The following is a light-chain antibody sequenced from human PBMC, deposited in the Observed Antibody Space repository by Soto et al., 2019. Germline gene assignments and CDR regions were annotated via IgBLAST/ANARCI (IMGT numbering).Light chain of an antibody. Sequence: QAVVTQPPSASGTPGQRVTISCSGSSSNIGSNFIYWYQQLPGTAPKLLIYRNNERPSGVPDRFSGSKSGTSASLAISGLRSEDEADYHCAAWDDSLSGVVFGGGT. CDR1: SSNIGSNF. CDR2: RNN. J-gene: IGLJ2*01. CDR3: AAWDDSLSGVV. V-gene: IGLV1-47*01.